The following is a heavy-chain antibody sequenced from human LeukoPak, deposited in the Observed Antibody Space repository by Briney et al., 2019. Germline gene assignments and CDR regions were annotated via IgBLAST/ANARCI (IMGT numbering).Heavy chain of an antibody. Sequence: GGSLRLSCAASGFTFSSYSMNWVRQAPGKGLEWVSSISSSSSYIYYADSVKGRFTISRDNAKNSLCLQMNSLRAEDTAVYYCTRLSITSVDYYYYYYVDVWGKGTTVTVSS. V-gene: IGHV3-21*01. CDR1: GFTFSSYS. CDR3: TRLSITSVDYYYYYYVDV. J-gene: IGHJ6*03. D-gene: IGHD2-2*01. CDR2: ISSSSSYI.